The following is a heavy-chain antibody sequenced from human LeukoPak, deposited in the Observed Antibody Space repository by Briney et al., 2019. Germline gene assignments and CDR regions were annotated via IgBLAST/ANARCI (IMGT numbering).Heavy chain of an antibody. V-gene: IGHV3-43*02. D-gene: IGHD4-17*01. CDR1: GFTFDDYA. J-gene: IGHJ4*02. Sequence: GGSLRLSCAASGFTFDDYAMHWVRQAPGKGLEWVSLISGAGGSTYYADSVKGRFTISRDNSENSLYLQMNSLRADDTAVYYCARGPLHGAFDYWGQGTLVTVSS. CDR3: ARGPLHGAFDY. CDR2: ISGAGGST.